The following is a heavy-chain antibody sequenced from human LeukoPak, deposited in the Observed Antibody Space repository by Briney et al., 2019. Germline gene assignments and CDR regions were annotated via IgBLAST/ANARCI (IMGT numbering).Heavy chain of an antibody. D-gene: IGHD4-17*01. CDR2: INPNSGGT. Sequence: ASVKVSCKASGYTFTGYYMHWVRQAPGQGLEWMGWINPNSGGTNYAQKFQGRVTMTRDTSISTAYMEPSRLRSDDTAVYYCARACGDYFRCLDYWGQGTLVTVSS. J-gene: IGHJ4*02. CDR3: ARACGDYFRCLDY. V-gene: IGHV1-2*02. CDR1: GYTFTGYY.